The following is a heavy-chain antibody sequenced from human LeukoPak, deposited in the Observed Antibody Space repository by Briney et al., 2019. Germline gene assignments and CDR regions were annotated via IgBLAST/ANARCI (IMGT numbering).Heavy chain of an antibody. Sequence: SETLSLTCTVSGYSISSGYYWGWIRQPPGKGLEWIGSSYHSGSTYYNPSLKRRVPISVDTSKNQFSLKLSSVTAADTAVYYCARERRGSTSSEFDYWGQGTLVTVSS. V-gene: IGHV4-38-2*02. CDR2: SYHSGST. J-gene: IGHJ4*02. D-gene: IGHD2-2*01. CDR3: ARERRGSTSSEFDY. CDR1: GYSISSGYY.